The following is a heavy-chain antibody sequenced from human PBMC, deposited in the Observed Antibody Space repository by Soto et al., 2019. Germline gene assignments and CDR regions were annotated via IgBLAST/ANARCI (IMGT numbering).Heavy chain of an antibody. CDR1: GGSISSYY. J-gene: IGHJ6*03. CDR2: IYYSGST. D-gene: IGHD2-15*01. Sequence: SETLSLTCTVSGGSISSYYWSWIRQPPGKGLEWIGYIYYSGSTNYNPFLKSRVTISVDTSKNQFSLKLSSVTAADTAVYYCARRLRGESRYCSGGSCYNTNYYYYYMDVWGKGTTVTVSS. V-gene: IGHV4-59*08. CDR3: ARRLRGESRYCSGGSCYNTNYYYYYMDV.